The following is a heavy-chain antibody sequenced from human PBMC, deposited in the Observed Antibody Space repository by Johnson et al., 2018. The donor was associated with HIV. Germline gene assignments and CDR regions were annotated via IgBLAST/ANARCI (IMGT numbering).Heavy chain of an antibody. Sequence: VQLVESGGGLVQPGGSLRLSCAASGFTVSSNYMSWVRQAPGQGLEWVSVIYSGGSTYYADSVKGRFTISRDNAKNSLSLQMNSLRAEDTAVYYCARDLRDIVVPDAFDIWGQGTMVTVSS. V-gene: IGHV3-66*01. CDR2: IYSGGST. CDR1: GFTVSSNY. CDR3: ARDLRDIVVPDAFDI. J-gene: IGHJ3*02. D-gene: IGHD5-12*01.